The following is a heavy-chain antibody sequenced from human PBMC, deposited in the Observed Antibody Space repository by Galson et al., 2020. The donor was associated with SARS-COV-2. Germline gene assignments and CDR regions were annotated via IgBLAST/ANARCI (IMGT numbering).Heavy chain of an antibody. CDR1: GYTFTTYD. CDR3: ASAKFGSGSYPNSHFDY. CDR2: ISLYNGDT. D-gene: IGHD3-10*01. Sequence: ASVKVSCKASGYTFTTYDITWVRQAPGQGLEWMGYISLYNGDTNYAHNLQGRVTMTADTSTSTAYMGLRSLRSDDTAMYYCASAKFGSGSYPNSHFDYWGQGNLVTVSS. J-gene: IGHJ4*02. V-gene: IGHV1-18*01.